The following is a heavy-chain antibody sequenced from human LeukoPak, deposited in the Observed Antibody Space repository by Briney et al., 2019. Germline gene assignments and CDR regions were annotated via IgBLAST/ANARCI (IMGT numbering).Heavy chain of an antibody. CDR3: ARSRTGWLQSADVAFDI. CDR2: IYTSRST. CDR1: GGSISSGSYY. D-gene: IGHD5-24*01. Sequence: PSETLSLTCTVSGGSISSGSYYWSWNRQPAGKGLEWIGRIYTSRSTYYNPSLKSRVTISVDTSKNQFSLKLSSVTAADSAVYYCARSRTGWLQSADVAFDIWGQGTMVTVSS. J-gene: IGHJ3*02. V-gene: IGHV4-61*02.